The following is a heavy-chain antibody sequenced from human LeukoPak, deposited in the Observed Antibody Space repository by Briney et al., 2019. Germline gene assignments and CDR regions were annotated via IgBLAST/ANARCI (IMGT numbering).Heavy chain of an antibody. Sequence: SSETLSLTCTVSGGSVSSGSYYWSWIRQPPGKGLEWIGYIYYSGSTNYNPSLKSRVTISVDTSKNQFSLKLSSVTAADTAVYYCARVHHDILTGYPNWFDPWGQGTLVTVSS. CDR3: ARVHHDILTGYPNWFDP. D-gene: IGHD3-9*01. CDR2: IYYSGST. J-gene: IGHJ5*02. V-gene: IGHV4-61*01. CDR1: GGSVSSGSYY.